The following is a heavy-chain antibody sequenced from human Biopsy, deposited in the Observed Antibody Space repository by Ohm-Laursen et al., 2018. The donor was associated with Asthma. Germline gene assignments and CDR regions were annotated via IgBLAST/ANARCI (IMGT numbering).Heavy chain of an antibody. CDR2: ISHSGST. J-gene: IGHJ6*02. CDR3: ARAQAAQYYYGMDV. CDR1: GGSISSGGY. V-gene: IGHV4-30-2*01. D-gene: IGHD6-6*01. Sequence: SQTLSLTWAVSGGSISSGGYWTWIRQPPGKGLEWIEYISHSGSTYFNPSLKSRVTISLDRTKSQFSLKLSSVTAADTALYYCARAQAAQYYYGMDVWGQGTTVIVSS.